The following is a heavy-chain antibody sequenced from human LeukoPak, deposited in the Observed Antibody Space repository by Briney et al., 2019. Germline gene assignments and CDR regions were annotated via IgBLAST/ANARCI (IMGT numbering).Heavy chain of an antibody. V-gene: IGHV5-51*01. D-gene: IGHD3-22*01. CDR1: GFSFTSNW. CDR3: ARDTDSRFDS. CDR2: IYPADSDT. J-gene: IGHJ4*02. Sequence: GESLKISCKGPGFSFTSNWIGWVRQMPGQGLEWMGIIYPADSDTRYSPSFQVQVTISADTSISTAYLQWSSLKASDTAMYYCARDTDSRFDSWGQGTLVTVSS.